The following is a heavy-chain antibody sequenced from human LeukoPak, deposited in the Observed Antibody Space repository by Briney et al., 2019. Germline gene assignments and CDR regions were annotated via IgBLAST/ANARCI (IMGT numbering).Heavy chain of an antibody. CDR3: ARDHGDGYSEY. J-gene: IGHJ4*02. V-gene: IGHV4-59*12. D-gene: IGHD5-24*01. CDR2: IYYSGST. Sequence: KTSETLSLTCTVSGGSISSYYWSWIRQPPGKGLEWIGYIYYSGSTTYNPSLKSRVSISVDTSKNQFSLKLSSVTAADTAVYYCARDHGDGYSEYWGQGTLVTVSS. CDR1: GGSISSYY.